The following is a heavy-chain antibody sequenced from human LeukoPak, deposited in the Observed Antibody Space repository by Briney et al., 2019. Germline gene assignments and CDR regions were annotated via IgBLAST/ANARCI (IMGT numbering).Heavy chain of an antibody. J-gene: IGHJ4*02. CDR2: IYYSGST. Sequence: SETLSLTCTVFGGSISSYYWSWIRQPPGKGLEWIGYIYYSGSTNYNPSLKSRVTISVDTSKNQFSLKVSSVTAADTAVYYCAREGGYDQIDYWGQGTLVTVSS. D-gene: IGHD5-12*01. V-gene: IGHV4-59*01. CDR1: GGSISSYY. CDR3: AREGGYDQIDY.